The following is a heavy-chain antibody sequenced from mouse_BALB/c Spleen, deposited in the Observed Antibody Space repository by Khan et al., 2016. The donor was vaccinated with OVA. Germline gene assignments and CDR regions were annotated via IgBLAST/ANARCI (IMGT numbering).Heavy chain of an antibody. J-gene: IGHJ2*01. D-gene: IGHD1-1*01. V-gene: IGHV1-20*02. Sequence: VQLQQPGPELVRPGASVKISCKASGYSFTGYFMNWVMQSHGKSLEWIGRINPHIGETFYNQRFKDKATLTVDESSIPAHMELRSLASEDSAFEYCTRIDRSDFDYWGQGTTLTVSS. CDR1: GYSFTGYF. CDR2: INPHIGET. CDR3: TRIDRSDFDY.